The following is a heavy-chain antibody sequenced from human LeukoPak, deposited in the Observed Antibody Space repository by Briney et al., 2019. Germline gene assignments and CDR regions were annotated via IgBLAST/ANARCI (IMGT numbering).Heavy chain of an antibody. J-gene: IGHJ4*02. V-gene: IGHV4-59*01. D-gene: IGHD7-27*01. CDR1: GGSISNYW. CDR2: IYYSGST. CDR3: ARESSWGNFDY. Sequence: PSETLSLTCTVSGGSISNYWWSWIRQPPGKGLEWIGYIYYSGSTNYNPSLKSRVTISVDTSKNQFSLKLSYVTAADTAVYFCARESSWGNFDYWGQGTLVTVSS.